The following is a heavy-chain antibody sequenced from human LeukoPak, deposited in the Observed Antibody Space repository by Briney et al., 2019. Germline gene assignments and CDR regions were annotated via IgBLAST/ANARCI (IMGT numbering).Heavy chain of an antibody. CDR3: ARAMAVTGRGFDY. CDR2: ISSSSSYI. J-gene: IGHJ4*02. Sequence: GGSLRLSCAASGFTFSSYSMNWVRQAPGKGLEWVSSISSSSSYIYYADSVKGRFTISRDNAKNSLYLQMNSLRAEDTAVYYCARAMAVTGRGFDYWGQGTLVTVSS. CDR1: GFTFSSYS. V-gene: IGHV3-21*01. D-gene: IGHD6-19*01.